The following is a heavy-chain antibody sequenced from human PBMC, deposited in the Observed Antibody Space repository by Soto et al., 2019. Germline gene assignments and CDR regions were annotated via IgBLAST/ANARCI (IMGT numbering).Heavy chain of an antibody. CDR1: GFTFDDYA. D-gene: IGHD6-13*01. V-gene: IGHV3-9*01. CDR2: ISWNSGSI. J-gene: IGHJ3*02. Sequence: GGSLRLSCAASGFTFDDYAMHWVRQAPGKGLEWVSGISWNSGSIGYADSVKGRFTISRDNAKNSLYLQMNSLRAEDTALYYCAKGRETSSPGAFDTWGQGTMVTVSS. CDR3: AKGRETSSPGAFDT.